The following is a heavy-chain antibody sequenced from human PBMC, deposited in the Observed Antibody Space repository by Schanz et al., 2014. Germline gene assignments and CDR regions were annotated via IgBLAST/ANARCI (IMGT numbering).Heavy chain of an antibody. J-gene: IGHJ5*02. D-gene: IGHD3-9*01. CDR2: MSYDGSIK. V-gene: IGHV3-30*18. CDR1: GFPFSSYG. Sequence: QVQLVESGGGVVQPGRSLRLSCAASGFPFSSYGMHWVRQAPGKGLEWVAAMSYDGSIKYYGDSVKGRFTISRDNSKNTLYLHMNTLRSEDTAVYYCAKAEYDILTDSYSRLDPWGQGTLVTVSS. CDR3: AKAEYDILTDSYSRLDP.